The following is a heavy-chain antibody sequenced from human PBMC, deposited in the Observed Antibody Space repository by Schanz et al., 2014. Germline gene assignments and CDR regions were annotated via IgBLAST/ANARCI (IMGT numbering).Heavy chain of an antibody. CDR2: ISGSGGST. CDR1: GFTFSTYA. J-gene: IGHJ4*02. D-gene: IGHD3-22*01. Sequence: EVQLLESGGGLVRPGGSLRLSCAASGFTFSTYAMSWVRQAPGKGLEWVSAISGSGGSTYYADSVKGRFTISRDNSKNTLYLQMNSLRAEDTAVYYCAKDPSHGDYDYYFDSWGQGTLVTVSS. V-gene: IGHV3-23*01. CDR3: AKDPSHGDYDYYFDS.